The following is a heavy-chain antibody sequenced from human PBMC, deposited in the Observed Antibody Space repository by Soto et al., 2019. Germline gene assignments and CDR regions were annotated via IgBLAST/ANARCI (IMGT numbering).Heavy chain of an antibody. CDR3: AHSVVAGLGYYSVY. V-gene: IGHV2-5*02. J-gene: IGHJ4*02. Sequence: QITLKESGPTLVKPTQTLTLTCTFSGFSLSNTRVAVGWIRQPPGKALEWLALIYWDDDKRYSPFLKSRLTITTDTSKNQVVLTMTNMDPVDTATYYCAHSVVAGLGYYSVYWGQGTLVTVSS. D-gene: IGHD6-19*01. CDR2: IYWDDDK. CDR1: GFSLSNTRVA.